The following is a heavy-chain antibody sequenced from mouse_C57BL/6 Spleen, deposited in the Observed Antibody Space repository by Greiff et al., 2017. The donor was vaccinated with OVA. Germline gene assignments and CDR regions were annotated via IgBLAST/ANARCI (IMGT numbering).Heavy chain of an antibody. D-gene: IGHD1-1*01. J-gene: IGHJ4*01. V-gene: IGHV1-61*01. Sequence: VQLQESGAELVRPGSSVKLSCKASGYTFTSYWMDWVKQRPGQGLEWIGNIYPSDSETHYNQKFKDKATLTVDKSSSTAYMQLSSLTSEDSAVYYCAREITTVVDYWGQGTSVTVSS. CDR1: GYTFTSYW. CDR2: IYPSDSET. CDR3: AREITTVVDY.